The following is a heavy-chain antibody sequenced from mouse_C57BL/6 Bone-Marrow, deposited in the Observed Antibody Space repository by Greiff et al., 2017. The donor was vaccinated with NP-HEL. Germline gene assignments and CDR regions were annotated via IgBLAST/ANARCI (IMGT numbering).Heavy chain of an antibody. J-gene: IGHJ3*01. Sequence: EVKLMESGAELVKPGASVKLSCTASGFNIKDYYMHWVKQRTEQGLEWIGRIDPEDGETKYAPKFQGKATITADTSSNTAYLQLSSLTSEDTAVYYCARSRDGSSYSAWFAYWGQGTLVTVSA. D-gene: IGHD1-1*01. CDR1: GFNIKDYY. V-gene: IGHV14-2*01. CDR2: IDPEDGET. CDR3: ARSRDGSSYSAWFAY.